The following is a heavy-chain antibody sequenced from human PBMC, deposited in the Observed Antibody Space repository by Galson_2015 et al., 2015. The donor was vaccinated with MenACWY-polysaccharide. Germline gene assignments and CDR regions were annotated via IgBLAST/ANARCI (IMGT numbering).Heavy chain of an antibody. V-gene: IGHV3-7*01. CDR1: GFALSGYW. CDR3: VRDCYCSNVGCFYYDY. J-gene: IGHJ4*02. CDR2: IKFDGSEA. D-gene: IGHD2-15*01. Sequence: SLRLSCAASGFALSGYWMSWIRQAPGKGLERVANIKFDGSEAVYVDSVKGRFTVSRDNARNALYLQMNSLRAEDTAVYYCVRDCYCSNVGCFYYDYWGPGTLVTVSS.